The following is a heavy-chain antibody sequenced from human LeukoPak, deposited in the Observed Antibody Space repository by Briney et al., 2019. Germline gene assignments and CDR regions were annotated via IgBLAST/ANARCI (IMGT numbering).Heavy chain of an antibody. V-gene: IGHV1-69*05. J-gene: IGHJ4*02. CDR3: ARDHHPNIVVVPAPIAY. D-gene: IGHD2-2*01. CDR1: GGTFSSYA. CDR2: IIPIFGTA. Sequence: GASVKVSCKASGGTFSSYAISWVRQAPGQGLEWMGGIIPIFGTANYAQKFQGRVTITTDESTSTAYMELSSLRSEDTAVYYCARDHHPNIVVVPAPIAYWGQGTLVTVSS.